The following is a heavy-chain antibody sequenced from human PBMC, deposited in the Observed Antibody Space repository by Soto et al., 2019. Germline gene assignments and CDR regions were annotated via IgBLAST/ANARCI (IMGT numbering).Heavy chain of an antibody. Sequence: QVQLQESGPGLVKPSETLSLTCTVSGGSISSYYWRWIRQPPGKGLEWIGYIYYSGSTNYNPSLKSRVTISVDTSKNQFSLKLSSVTAADTAVYYCARRAAAGGAFDIWGQGTMVTVSS. J-gene: IGHJ3*02. CDR2: IYYSGST. CDR1: GGSISSYY. V-gene: IGHV4-59*08. CDR3: ARRAAAGGAFDI. D-gene: IGHD6-13*01.